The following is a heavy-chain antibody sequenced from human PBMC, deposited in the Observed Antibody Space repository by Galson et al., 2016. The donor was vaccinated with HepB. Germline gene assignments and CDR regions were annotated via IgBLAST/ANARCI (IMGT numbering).Heavy chain of an antibody. D-gene: IGHD3-10*01. CDR1: GFTFGDHY. J-gene: IGHJ4*02. CDR3: AKGGYYGSGVPWGFDY. CDR2: ISGSGDIT. V-gene: IGHV3-23*01. Sequence: SLRLSCAGAGFTFGDHYIHWIRQVPGKGLEWVSAISGSGDITYNADSVKGRFTISRDNPKHTVYLQMNSLRVEDTAVYYCAKGGYYGSGVPWGFDYWGQGTLVTVSS.